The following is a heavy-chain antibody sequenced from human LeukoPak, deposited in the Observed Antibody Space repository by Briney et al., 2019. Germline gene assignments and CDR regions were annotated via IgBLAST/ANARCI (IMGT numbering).Heavy chain of an antibody. CDR3: AREVTPFDAFDI. V-gene: IGHV1-69*05. CDR2: IIPIFGTA. J-gene: IGHJ3*02. Sequence: PVKVSCKASGGTFSSYAISWVRQAPGQGLEWMGMIIPIFGTANYAQKFQGRVTITTDGSTSRAYMALSRLTCEDTAGYYCAREVTPFDAFDIWRQGTMVTVSS. CDR1: GGTFSSYA. D-gene: IGHD2-21*02.